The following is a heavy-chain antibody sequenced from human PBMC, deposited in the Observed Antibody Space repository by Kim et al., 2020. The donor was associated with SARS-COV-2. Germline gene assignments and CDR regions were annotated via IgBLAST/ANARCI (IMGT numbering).Heavy chain of an antibody. CDR3: ARETGSAAAGPSVQH. Sequence: ASVKVSCKASGYTFTGYYMHWVRQAPGQGLEWMGWINPNSGGTNYAQKFQGRVTMTRDTSISTAYMELSRLRSDDTAVYYCARETGSAAAGPSVQHWGQGTLVTVSS. CDR2: INPNSGGT. CDR1: GYTFTGYY. V-gene: IGHV1-2*02. J-gene: IGHJ1*01. D-gene: IGHD6-13*01.